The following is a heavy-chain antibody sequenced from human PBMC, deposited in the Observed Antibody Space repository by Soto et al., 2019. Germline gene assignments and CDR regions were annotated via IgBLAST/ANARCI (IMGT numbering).Heavy chain of an antibody. J-gene: IGHJ6*02. CDR1: GGSISSGDYY. CDR3: ARAGSSYYYYYGMDV. V-gene: IGHV4-30-4*01. CDR2: IYYSGST. D-gene: IGHD1-26*01. Sequence: SLSLPCTVSGGSISSGDYYWSWIRQPPGKGLEWIGYIYYSGSTYYNPSLKSRVTISVDTSKNQFSLKLSSVTAADTAVYYCARAGSSYYYYYGMDVWGRGTTVTVSS.